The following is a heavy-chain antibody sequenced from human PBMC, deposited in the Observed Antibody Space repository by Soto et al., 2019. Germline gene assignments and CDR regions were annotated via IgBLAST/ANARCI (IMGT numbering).Heavy chain of an antibody. Sequence: ASVKVSRTASVYTFTGYYMHWARQAPGQGLEWMGWINPNSGGTNYAQKFQGWVTMTRDTSISTAYMELSRLRSDDTAVYYCAREYDSSGYYSPSDYYGMDVWGQGTTVTVSS. CDR2: INPNSGGT. CDR1: VYTFTGYY. CDR3: AREYDSSGYYSPSDYYGMDV. D-gene: IGHD3-22*01. J-gene: IGHJ6*02. V-gene: IGHV1-2*04.